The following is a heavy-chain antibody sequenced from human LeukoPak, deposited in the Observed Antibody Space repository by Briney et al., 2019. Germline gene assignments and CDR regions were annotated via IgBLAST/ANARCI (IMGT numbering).Heavy chain of an antibody. CDR3: ARVNRVTAIQELDY. Sequence: GGSLRLSCAASGFTFSDYYMTWVRQAPGKGLEWVSCISSSGSTIFYADSVKGRFTISRDNAKSSLFLQMNSLRAEDTAVYYCARVNRVTAIQELDYWGQGTLVTVSS. V-gene: IGHV3-11*01. D-gene: IGHD2-21*02. CDR1: GFTFSDYY. J-gene: IGHJ4*02. CDR2: ISSSGSTI.